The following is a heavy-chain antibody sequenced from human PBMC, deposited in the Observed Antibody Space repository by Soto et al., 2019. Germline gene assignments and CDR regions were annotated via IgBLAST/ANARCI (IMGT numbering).Heavy chain of an antibody. CDR3: ARSRYSGYGSRGYYGMDV. Sequence: GGSLRLSCAASGFTFSSYDMHWVRQATGKGLEWVSAIGTAGDPYYPGSVKGRFTISRENAKNSLYLQMNSLRAGDTAVYYCARSRYSGYGSRGYYGMDVWGQGTTVTAP. J-gene: IGHJ6*02. CDR2: IGTAGDP. D-gene: IGHD5-12*01. V-gene: IGHV3-13*05. CDR1: GFTFSSYD.